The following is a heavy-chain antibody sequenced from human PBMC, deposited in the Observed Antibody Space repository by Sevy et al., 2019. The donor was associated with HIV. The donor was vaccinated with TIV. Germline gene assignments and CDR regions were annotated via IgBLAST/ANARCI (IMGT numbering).Heavy chain of an antibody. Sequence: GGSLRLSCAASGFTFSSYWMHWVRQAPGKGLEWVANIKIDGSEKHYVDSVEGRFTISRDKAKNSLYVQMNSVRAEDTAVYYCARDSPGPHDAFDIWGQGTMVTVSS. V-gene: IGHV3-7*01. CDR1: GFTFSSYW. J-gene: IGHJ3*02. CDR3: ARDSPGPHDAFDI. CDR2: IKIDGSEK.